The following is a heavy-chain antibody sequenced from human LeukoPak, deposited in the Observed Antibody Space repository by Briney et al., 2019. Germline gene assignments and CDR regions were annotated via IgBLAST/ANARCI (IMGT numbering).Heavy chain of an antibody. D-gene: IGHD5-18*01. V-gene: IGHV4-59*08. J-gene: IGHJ4*02. CDR1: GGSISSYY. Sequence: KPSETLSLTCTVSGGSISSYYWSWIRQAPGKGLEWIAYIYYSGSTSYNPSLKSRVIISVDTSRNHFSLKLTSVTAADTAVYYCATPYSYGYNFDYWGQGTLVTVSS. CDR3: ATPYSYGYNFDY. CDR2: IYYSGST.